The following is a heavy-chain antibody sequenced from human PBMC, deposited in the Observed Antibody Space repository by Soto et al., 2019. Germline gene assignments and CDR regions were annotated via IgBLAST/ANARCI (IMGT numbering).Heavy chain of an antibody. CDR3: VKDNPLGWGSWGGYYFDY. D-gene: IGHD2-21*01. J-gene: IGHJ4*02. CDR2: ISSNGGST. Sequence: GGSLRLSCSASGFTFSSYAMHWVRQAPGKGLEYVSAISSNGGSTYYADSVKGRFTISRDNSKNTLYLQMSSLRAEDTAVYYCVKDNPLGWGSWGGYYFDYWGQGTLVTVSS. V-gene: IGHV3-64D*06. CDR1: GFTFSSYA.